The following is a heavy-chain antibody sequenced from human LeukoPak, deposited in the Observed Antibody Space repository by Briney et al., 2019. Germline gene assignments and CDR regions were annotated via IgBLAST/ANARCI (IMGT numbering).Heavy chain of an antibody. CDR2: MNPNSGNT. J-gene: IGHJ6*03. D-gene: IGHD6-13*01. CDR3: ARGVDYSSPGVDYYYYYMDV. Sequence: ASVKVSCKASGYTFTSYDINWVRQAPGQGLEWMGWMNPNSGNTGYAQKFQGRVTITRNTSISTAYTELSSLRSEDTAVYYCARGVDYSSPGVDYYYYYMDVWGKGTTVTVSS. V-gene: IGHV1-8*01. CDR1: GYTFTSYD.